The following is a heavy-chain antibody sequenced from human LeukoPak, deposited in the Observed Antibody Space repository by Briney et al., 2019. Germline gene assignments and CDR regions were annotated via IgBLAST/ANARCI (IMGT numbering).Heavy chain of an antibody. V-gene: IGHV4-34*01. CDR2: ISHSGST. CDR3: ARVITSGAFDI. Sequence: SETLSLTCAVYGGSFSGYFWSYIRQPPGKGLEWLGEISHSGSTNHSPSLKSRVTISVDTSKNQFSLKLSSVTAADTAVYYCARVITSGAFDIWGQGTMVTVSS. D-gene: IGHD3-10*01. J-gene: IGHJ3*02. CDR1: GGSFSGYF.